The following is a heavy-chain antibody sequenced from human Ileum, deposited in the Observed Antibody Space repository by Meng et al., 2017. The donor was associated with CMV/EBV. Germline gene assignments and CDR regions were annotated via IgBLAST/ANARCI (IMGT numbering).Heavy chain of an antibody. CDR2: IYYDGTI. D-gene: IGHD3-10*01. CDR3: ARQSDHYYTSGTYFDF. CDR1: GGSISSTSYY. Sequence: QLQLQESGPGLVKPSETLSLICTVSGGSISSTSYYWGWIRQPPGKGLEWIGIIYYDGTIYYNPSLKSRVTLSVDTSKNQFSLRLDSVTAADTAIYYCARQSDHYYTSGTYFDFWGQGALVTVSS. V-gene: IGHV4-39*01. J-gene: IGHJ4*02.